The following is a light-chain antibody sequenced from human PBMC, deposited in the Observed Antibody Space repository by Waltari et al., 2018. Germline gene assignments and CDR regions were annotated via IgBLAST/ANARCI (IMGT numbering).Light chain of an antibody. CDR3: QQYNNSPFA. CDR1: QSVASW. Sequence: DIQMTQSPSTLSASVGDRVTITCRASQSVASWVAWYQQKPGKAPKLLIYKASTLESGVPSRFSGSGSGTEFTLSITSLQPDDFATYYCQQYNNSPFAFGPGTRVDIK. V-gene: IGKV1-5*03. CDR2: KAS. J-gene: IGKJ3*01.